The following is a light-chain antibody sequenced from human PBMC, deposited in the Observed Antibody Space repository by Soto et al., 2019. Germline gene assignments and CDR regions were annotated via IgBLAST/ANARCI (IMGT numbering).Light chain of an antibody. CDR3: SSYTSSSTPL. J-gene: IGLJ2*01. Sequence: QSVLTQPASVSGSPGQSITISCTGTSSDVGGYNYVSWYQQHPGKAPKLMIYDVSARPSGVSNRFSGSKSGNTASLTISGLQAEDEADYYCSSYTSSSTPLFGGGTTLTVL. CDR2: DVS. V-gene: IGLV2-14*01. CDR1: SSDVGGYNY.